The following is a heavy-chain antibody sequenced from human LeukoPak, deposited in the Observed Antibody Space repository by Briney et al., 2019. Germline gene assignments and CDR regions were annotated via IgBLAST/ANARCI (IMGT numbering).Heavy chain of an antibody. V-gene: IGHV4-61*05. D-gene: IGHD6-19*01. CDR3: ASLAVAGLSEGY. CDR1: GGSISNSSYY. Sequence: SETLSLTCTVSGGSISNSSYYWGWIRQPPGKGLEWIGYIYYSGSTNYNPSLKSRVTISVDTSRNQFSLKLSSVTAADTAVYYCASLAVAGLSEGYWGQGTLVTVSS. CDR2: IYYSGST. J-gene: IGHJ4*02.